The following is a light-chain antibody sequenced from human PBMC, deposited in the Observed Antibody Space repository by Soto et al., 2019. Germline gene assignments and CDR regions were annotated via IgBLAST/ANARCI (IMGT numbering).Light chain of an antibody. CDR3: QHYNSYSEA. V-gene: IGKV1-5*03. CDR1: QTISSW. J-gene: IGKJ1*01. Sequence: DIQMTQSPSTLSGSVGDRVTITCRASQTISSWLAWYQQKPGKAPKLLIYKASTLKSRVPSRFSGGGSGTEFTLTISSLQPDDFATYYCQHYNSYSEAFGQGTKVELK. CDR2: KAS.